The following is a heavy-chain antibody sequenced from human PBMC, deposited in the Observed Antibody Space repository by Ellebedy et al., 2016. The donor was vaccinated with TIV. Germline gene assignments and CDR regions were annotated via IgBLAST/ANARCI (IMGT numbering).Heavy chain of an antibody. CDR3: TRDILDFRARNFDY. D-gene: IGHD3/OR15-3a*01. V-gene: IGHV3-33*01. CDR2: IWYDGTKK. Sequence: GGSLRLSXAASGFTFSSYGIHWVRQAPGKGLEWVAVIWYDGTKKFYADSVKGRFTISRDNSKNTVYLQMDSLRAEDTAVYYCTRDILDFRARNFDYWGQGNLVTVPS. CDR1: GFTFSSYG. J-gene: IGHJ4*02.